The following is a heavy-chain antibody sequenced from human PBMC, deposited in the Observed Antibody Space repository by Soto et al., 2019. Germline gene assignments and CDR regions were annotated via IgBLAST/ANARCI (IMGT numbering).Heavy chain of an antibody. CDR2: INPSGGST. Sequence: QVQLVQSGAEVKKPGASVKVSCKASGYTFTSYYMHWVRQAPGQGLEWMGIINPSGGSTSYAQKFQGRVTMTRDTSTSTVYMELSSLRSEDTAVYYCARGDCSSTSCYLYYFDYWGQGTLVTVSS. D-gene: IGHD2-2*01. CDR3: ARGDCSSTSCYLYYFDY. J-gene: IGHJ4*02. V-gene: IGHV1-46*03. CDR1: GYTFTSYY.